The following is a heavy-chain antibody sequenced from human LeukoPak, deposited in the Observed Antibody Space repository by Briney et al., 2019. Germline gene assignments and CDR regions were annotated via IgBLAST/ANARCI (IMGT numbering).Heavy chain of an antibody. CDR2: INHSGST. CDR1: GGSFSGYY. J-gene: IGHJ4*02. V-gene: IGHV4-34*01. CDR3: ARHPAVLPPIPRKDYVWGSYRLVRPGYFDY. D-gene: IGHD3-16*02. Sequence: PSETLSLTCAVYGGSFSGYYWSWIRQPPGKGLEWIGEINHSGSTNYNPSLKSRVTISVDTSKNQFSLKLSSVTAADTAVYYCARHPAVLPPIPRKDYVWGSYRLVRPGYFDYWGQGTLVTVSS.